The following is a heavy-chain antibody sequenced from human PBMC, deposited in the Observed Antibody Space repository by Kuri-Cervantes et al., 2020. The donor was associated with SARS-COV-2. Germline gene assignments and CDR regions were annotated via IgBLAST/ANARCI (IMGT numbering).Heavy chain of an antibody. CDR1: GYTFTGYY. CDR3: ARGSGPSSGYVTGGDI. J-gene: IGHJ4*02. CDR2: INPNSGGT. D-gene: IGHD5-12*01. Sequence: GESLKISCKASGYTFTGYYMHWVRQAPGQGLEWMGWINPNSGGTNYAQKFQGRVTMTRDTSISTAYMELTRLASEDTAVYYCARGSGPSSGYVTGGDIWGQGTLVTVSS. V-gene: IGHV1-2*02.